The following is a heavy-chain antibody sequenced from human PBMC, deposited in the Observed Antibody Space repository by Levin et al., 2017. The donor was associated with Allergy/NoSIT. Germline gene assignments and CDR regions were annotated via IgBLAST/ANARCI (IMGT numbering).Heavy chain of an antibody. D-gene: IGHD2-15*01. Sequence: QPGGSLRLSCAASGFTFSSYAMHWVRVRQAPGKGLEWLSVISYDGSDEYYADSVKGRFTISRDNSENTLYLQMNSLRAEDTAIYYCAKDLTNTGYCGGDSCYRLDSWGQGTLVTVSS. CDR1: GFTFSSYA. J-gene: IGHJ4*02. CDR3: AKDLTNTGYCGGDSCYRLDS. V-gene: IGHV3-30*18. CDR2: ISYDGSDE.